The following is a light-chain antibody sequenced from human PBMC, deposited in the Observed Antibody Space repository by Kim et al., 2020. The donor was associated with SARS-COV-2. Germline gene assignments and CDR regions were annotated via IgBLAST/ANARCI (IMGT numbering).Light chain of an antibody. Sequence: ELTQPPSASGTPGQRVTISCSGSMSNIGSNVVNWYQQLPGTAPKLLMYSNDYRPSGVPDRFSGSKSGSSASLAISGLQSEDEADYYCAAWDDSLTGSVFGGGTQLTV. CDR1: MSNIGSNV. V-gene: IGLV1-44*01. CDR3: AAWDDSLTGSV. CDR2: SND. J-gene: IGLJ3*02.